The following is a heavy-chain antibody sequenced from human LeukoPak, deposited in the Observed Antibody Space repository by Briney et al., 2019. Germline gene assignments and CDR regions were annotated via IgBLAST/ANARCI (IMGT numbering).Heavy chain of an antibody. CDR2: INHSGST. Sequence: PSETLSLTCAVSGGSFSGYYWSWIRQPPGKGLEWIGQINHSGSTNYNPSLKSRVTISVDTSKNQFSLNLNSVTAADTAVYYCARDAPTSAADSDYWGQGTLVTVSS. D-gene: IGHD6-13*01. CDR1: GGSFSGYY. V-gene: IGHV4-34*01. CDR3: ARDAPTSAADSDY. J-gene: IGHJ4*02.